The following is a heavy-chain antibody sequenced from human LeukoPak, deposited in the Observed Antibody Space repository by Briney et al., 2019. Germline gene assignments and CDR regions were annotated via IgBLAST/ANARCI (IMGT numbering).Heavy chain of an antibody. CDR2: INHSGST. Sequence: SETLSLTCAVSGGSFSGYYWRWIRQPPGKGLEWIGEINHSGSTNYNPSLKSRVTISVDTSKNQFSLKLSSVTAADTAVYYCAGRYSSSWPQSFDYWGQGTLVTVSS. CDR1: GGSFSGYY. D-gene: IGHD6-13*01. CDR3: AGRYSSSWPQSFDY. V-gene: IGHV4-34*01. J-gene: IGHJ4*02.